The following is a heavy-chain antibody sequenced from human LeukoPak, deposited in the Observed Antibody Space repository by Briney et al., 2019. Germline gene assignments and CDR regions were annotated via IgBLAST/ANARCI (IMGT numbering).Heavy chain of an antibody. Sequence: SETLSLTCTVSGGSISISRYYWGWIRQPPGKGLEWIASAYYSGSAYYNPSLMSRVTISVDRSKNQFSLNLNSVTAADTAVYYCATSGTIAAAPDYWGHGTLVTVSS. CDR2: AYYSGSA. V-gene: IGHV4-39*01. CDR3: ATSGTIAAAPDY. D-gene: IGHD6-13*01. CDR1: GGSISISRYY. J-gene: IGHJ4*01.